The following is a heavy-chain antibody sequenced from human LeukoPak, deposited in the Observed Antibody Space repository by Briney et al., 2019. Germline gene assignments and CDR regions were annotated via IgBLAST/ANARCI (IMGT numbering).Heavy chain of an antibody. CDR1: GGSFSGYY. CDR3: ARLGYYTGVVPAESDY. D-gene: IGHD2-2*01. Sequence: SETLSLTCAVYGGSFSGYYWSWIRQPPGKGLEWIGEINHSGSTNYNPSLKSRVTIAVDTSKKQFSLKLSSVTAADTAVYYCARLGYYTGVVPAESDYWGQGTLVTVSS. V-gene: IGHV4-34*01. CDR2: INHSGST. J-gene: IGHJ4*02.